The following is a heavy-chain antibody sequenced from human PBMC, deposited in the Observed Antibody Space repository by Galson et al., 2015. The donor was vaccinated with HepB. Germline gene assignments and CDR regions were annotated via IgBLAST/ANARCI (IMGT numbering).Heavy chain of an antibody. CDR2: INPNSGGT. CDR3: ARSTTGYCSSTSCYNPTRDDAFDI. CDR1: GYTFTGYY. V-gene: IGHV1-2*04. J-gene: IGHJ3*02. D-gene: IGHD2-2*02. Sequence: SVKVSCKAFGYTFTGYYMHWVRQAPGQGLEWMGWINPNSGGTNYAQKFQGWVTMTRDTSISTAYMELSRLRSDDTAVYYCARSTTGYCSSTSCYNPTRDDAFDIWGQGTMVTVSS.